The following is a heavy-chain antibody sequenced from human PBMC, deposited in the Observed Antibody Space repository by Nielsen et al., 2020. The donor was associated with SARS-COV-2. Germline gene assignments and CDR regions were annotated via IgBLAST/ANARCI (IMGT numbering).Heavy chain of an antibody. Sequence: SGPTLVKPTQTLTLTCSVSGFSLSTTGVGVGWIRQSPGKALEWLALIYWNENKFYSPSLQNRLTITKDTSTNQVVLTMTNMDPVDTATYYCARLWSGYYPLFDYWGQGTLVTVSS. CDR1: GFSLSTTGVG. CDR3: ARLWSGYYPLFDY. D-gene: IGHD3-3*01. J-gene: IGHJ4*02. V-gene: IGHV2-5*01. CDR2: IYWNENK.